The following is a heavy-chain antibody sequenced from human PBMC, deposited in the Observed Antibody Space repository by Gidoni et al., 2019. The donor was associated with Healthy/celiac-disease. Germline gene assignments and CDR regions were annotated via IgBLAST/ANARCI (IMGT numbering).Heavy chain of an antibody. CDR2: ISSSSSYI. Sequence: EVQLVESGGGLVKPGGSLRLSCAASGFTFSSYSMNWVRQAPGKGLEWVSSISSSSSYIYYADSVKGRFTISRDNAKNSLYLQMNSLRAEDTAVYYCARDPRYYGSGSYYNSFDPWGQGTLVTVSS. D-gene: IGHD3-10*01. J-gene: IGHJ5*02. V-gene: IGHV3-21*01. CDR1: GFTFSSYS. CDR3: ARDPRYYGSGSYYNSFDP.